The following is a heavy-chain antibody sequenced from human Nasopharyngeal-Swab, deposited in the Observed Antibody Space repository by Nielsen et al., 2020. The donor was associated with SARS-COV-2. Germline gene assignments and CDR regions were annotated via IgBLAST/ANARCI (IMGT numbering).Heavy chain of an antibody. V-gene: IGHV3-21*01. CDR2: ISSSGSYM. J-gene: IGHJ4*02. Sequence: GESLKLSCAASGFTFSDYPMNWVRQAHGQRLEWGSSISSSGSYMYYTDSVKGRFPMSRDNAKNLLYLQMNRLRAEDTAVYYCASDSRYWGQGTLVTVSS. D-gene: IGHD2-2*01. CDR1: GFTFSDYP. CDR3: ASDSRY.